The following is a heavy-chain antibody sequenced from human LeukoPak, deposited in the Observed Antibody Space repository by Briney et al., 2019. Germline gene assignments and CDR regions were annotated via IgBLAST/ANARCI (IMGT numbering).Heavy chain of an antibody. V-gene: IGHV4-30-2*01. CDR3: ASWPDIVVVPAAIGLGY. CDR2: IYHSGST. J-gene: IGHJ4*02. D-gene: IGHD2-2*01. Sequence: SETLSLTCTVSGGSISSGGYYWSWIRQPPGKGLEWIGYIYHSGSTYYNPSLKSRVTISVDRSKNQFSLKLSSVTAADTAVYYCASWPDIVVVPAAIGLGYWGQGTLVTVSS. CDR1: GGSISSGGYY.